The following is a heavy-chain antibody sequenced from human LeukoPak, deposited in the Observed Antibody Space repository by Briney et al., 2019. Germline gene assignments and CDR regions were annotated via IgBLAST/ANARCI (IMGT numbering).Heavy chain of an antibody. CDR3: ARDAPRFSYGGQGDY. CDR2: INPNSGGT. Sequence: ASVKVSCKAPGYTFTGYYMHWVRQAPGQGLEWMGWINPNSGGTNYAQKFQGRVTMTRDTSISTAYMELSRLRSDDTAVYYCARDAPRFSYGGQGDYWGQGTLVTVSS. V-gene: IGHV1-2*02. CDR1: GYTFTGYY. J-gene: IGHJ4*02. D-gene: IGHD4-23*01.